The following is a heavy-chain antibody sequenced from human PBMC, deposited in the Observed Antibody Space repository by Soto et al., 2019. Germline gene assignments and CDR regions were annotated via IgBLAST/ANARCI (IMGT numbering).Heavy chain of an antibody. V-gene: IGHV3-66*01. CDR3: ARDAKGKYGGSFDY. D-gene: IGHD4-17*01. Sequence: PGGSLRLSCAASGFTVSSNYMSWVRQAPGKGLEWVSVIYSGGSTYYADSVKGRFTISRDNSKNTLYLQMNSLRAEDTAVYYCARDAKGKYGGSFDYWGQGTLVTVSS. CDR1: GFTVSSNY. CDR2: IYSGGST. J-gene: IGHJ4*02.